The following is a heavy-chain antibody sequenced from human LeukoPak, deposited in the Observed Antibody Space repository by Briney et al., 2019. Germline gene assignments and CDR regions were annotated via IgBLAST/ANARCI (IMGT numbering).Heavy chain of an antibody. CDR2: ISSRSSTI. J-gene: IGHJ3*02. Sequence: GGSLRLSCAASGFTFSSYSMNWVRQAPGKGLEWVSYISSRSSTIYYADSVKGRFTISRDNAKNSLYLQMNSLRAEDTAVYYCARQSSDAFDIWGQGTMVTVSS. CDR3: ARQSSDAFDI. D-gene: IGHD6-6*01. V-gene: IGHV3-48*01. CDR1: GFTFSSYS.